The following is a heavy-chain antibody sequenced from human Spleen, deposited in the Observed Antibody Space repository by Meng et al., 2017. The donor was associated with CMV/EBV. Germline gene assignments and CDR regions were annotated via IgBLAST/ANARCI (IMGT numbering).Heavy chain of an antibody. J-gene: IGHJ4*02. CDR1: GFTFVGFT. CDR2: ITSSATYI. D-gene: IGHD6-13*01. V-gene: IGHV3-21*01. Sequence: GESLKISCAASGFTFVGFTLTWVRQAPGKGLEWVSSITSSATYIYYADSVKGRFTISRDNAKNSLYLQMNSLRAEDTAVYYCARELAAAGTSPFDYWGQGTLVTVSS. CDR3: ARELAAAGTSPFDY.